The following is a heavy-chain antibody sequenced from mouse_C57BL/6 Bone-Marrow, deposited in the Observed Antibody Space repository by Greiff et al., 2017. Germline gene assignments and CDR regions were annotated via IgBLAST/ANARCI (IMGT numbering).Heavy chain of an antibody. CDR3: ARRGDSNYDYYAMDY. J-gene: IGHJ4*01. CDR1: GYSITSGYY. D-gene: IGHD2-5*01. Sequence: EVQLVESGPGLVKPSQSLSLTCSVTGYSITSGYYWNWMRQFPGNKLEWMGYISYDGSNNYNPSLKNRISITRDTSKNQFFLKLNSVTTEDTATYYCARRGDSNYDYYAMDYWGQGTSVTVSS. CDR2: ISYDGSN. V-gene: IGHV3-6*01.